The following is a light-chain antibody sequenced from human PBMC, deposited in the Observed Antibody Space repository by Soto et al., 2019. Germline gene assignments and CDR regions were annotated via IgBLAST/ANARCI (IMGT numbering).Light chain of an antibody. CDR2: SNY. V-gene: IGLV1-47*02. J-gene: IGLJ1*01. Sequence: QSVLTQPPSASGTPGQRVTISCSGSSSNIGSNFVYWYHQLPGTAPKLLIYSNYQRPSGVPDRFSGSKSGTSASLAISGLRSEDEADYYCAAWDDSLNGRVFGTGTQLTVL. CDR1: SSNIGSNF. CDR3: AAWDDSLNGRV.